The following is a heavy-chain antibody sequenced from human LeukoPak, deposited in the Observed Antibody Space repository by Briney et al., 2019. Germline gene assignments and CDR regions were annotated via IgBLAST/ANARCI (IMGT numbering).Heavy chain of an antibody. J-gene: IGHJ4*02. CDR3: AREAGDYGAQGSFDY. CDR2: IYYSGST. D-gene: IGHD4-17*01. V-gene: IGHV4-59*01. CDR1: GGSISSYY. Sequence: PSETLSLTCTVSGGSISSYYWSWIRQPPGKGLEWIGYIYYSGSTNYNPSLKSRVTISVDTSKNQFSLKLSSVTAADTAVYYCAREAGDYGAQGSFDYWGQGTLVTVSS.